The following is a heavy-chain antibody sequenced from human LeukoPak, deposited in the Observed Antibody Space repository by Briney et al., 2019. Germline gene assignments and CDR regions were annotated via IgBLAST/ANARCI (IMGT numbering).Heavy chain of an antibody. CDR1: GFTFSSYA. CDR2: ISGSGGST. D-gene: IGHD3-22*01. Sequence: GGSLRLSCAASGFTFSSYAMSWVRQAPGKGLEWVSAISGSGGSTYYADSVKGRFTISRDNSKNTLYLQMNSLRAEDTAVYYCAKDLPPYYDSSGYYSDWGQGTLVTVSS. CDR3: AKDLPPYYDSSGYYSD. V-gene: IGHV3-23*01. J-gene: IGHJ4*02.